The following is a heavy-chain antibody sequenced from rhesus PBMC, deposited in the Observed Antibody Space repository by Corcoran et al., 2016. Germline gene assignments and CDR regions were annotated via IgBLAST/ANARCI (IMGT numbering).Heavy chain of an antibody. J-gene: IGHJ4*01. CDR2: INRGGGRK. Sequence: EVQLVESGGGLAKPGGSLRVYCAASGFTFSSYWMNWVRQAPGKGLEWVSAINRGGGRKYYADSVKGRFTISRDNSKNTLSLQMNSLRADDTAVYYGAKGEDCSGIYCYPYFDCWGQGVLVTVSS. CDR3: AKGEDCSGIYCYPYFDC. D-gene: IGHD2-27*01. V-gene: IGHV3S25*01. CDR1: GFTFSSYW.